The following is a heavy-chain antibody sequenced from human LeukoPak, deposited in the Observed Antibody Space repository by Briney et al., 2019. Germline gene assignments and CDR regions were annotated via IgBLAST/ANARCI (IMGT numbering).Heavy chain of an antibody. Sequence: SETLSLTCAVYGGSFSGYYWSWIRQPPGKGLEWIGEINHSGSTNYNPSLKSRVTISVDTSKNQFSLKLSSVTAADTAVYYCARADRYCSSTSCYFNWFDPWGQGTLVTVSS. J-gene: IGHJ5*02. CDR2: INHSGST. D-gene: IGHD2-2*01. CDR1: GGSFSGYY. V-gene: IGHV4-34*01. CDR3: ARADRYCSSTSCYFNWFDP.